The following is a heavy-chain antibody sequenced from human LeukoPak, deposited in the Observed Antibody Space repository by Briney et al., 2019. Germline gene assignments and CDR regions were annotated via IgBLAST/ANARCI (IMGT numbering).Heavy chain of an antibody. V-gene: IGHV3-23*01. CDR3: AKKLPDASSYFDF. CDR2: SIGSGGYR. CDR1: GLTLSNYD. J-gene: IGHJ4*02. Sequence: GGSLRLSCVASGLTLSNYDTTWVRQAPGKGLEYVSSIGSGGYRFYGGSVKGRFSISRGNSQNTVYLQMNSLRGEDTAIYFCAKKLPDASSYFDFWGQGILVTVSS. D-gene: IGHD6-6*01.